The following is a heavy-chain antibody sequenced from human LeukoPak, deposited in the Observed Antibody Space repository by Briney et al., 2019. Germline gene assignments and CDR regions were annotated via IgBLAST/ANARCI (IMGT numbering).Heavy chain of an antibody. V-gene: IGHV1-2*02. Sequence: ASVKVSCKASGSTFTGYYLHWVRQAPGQGLEWMGWINPDSGGTKYAQKFQGRVTMTRDTSISTSYMELKKLRSDDTAVYYCARSQNKKELLLQYYNYHYMDVWGKGTTVTISS. D-gene: IGHD2-15*01. CDR1: GSTFTGYY. CDR3: ARSQNKKELLLQYYNYHYMDV. J-gene: IGHJ6*03. CDR2: INPDSGGT.